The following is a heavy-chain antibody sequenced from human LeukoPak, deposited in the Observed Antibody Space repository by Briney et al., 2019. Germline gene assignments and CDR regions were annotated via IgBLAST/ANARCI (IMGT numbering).Heavy chain of an antibody. D-gene: IGHD6-13*01. J-gene: IGHJ4*02. CDR3: AREGRYSSSWYNDY. Sequence: GGSLRLSCAASGFTFSSHEMNWVRQAPGKGLEWVSYISSSGSTIYYADSVKGRFTISRDNAKNSLYLQMNSLRAEDTAVYYCAREGRYSSSWYNDYWGQGTLVTVSS. CDR2: ISSSGSTI. V-gene: IGHV3-48*03. CDR1: GFTFSSHE.